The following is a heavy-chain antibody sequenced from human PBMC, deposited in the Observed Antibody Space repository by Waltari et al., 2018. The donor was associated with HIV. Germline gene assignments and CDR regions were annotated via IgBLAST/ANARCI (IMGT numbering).Heavy chain of an antibody. J-gene: IGHJ4*02. Sequence: QVQLVQSGAEVKKPGSSAKVSCKETGCTMRHSFSWVRQAPGQGLEWLGGIIPIFGTPNYAQKFQGRVTISADESATSVYLEMKTLRSDDTATYFCACADRDQSGSYYIFDYWGQGSLVTVSS. V-gene: IGHV1-69*01. CDR2: IIPIFGTP. CDR1: GCTMRHS. CDR3: ACADRDQSGSYYIFDY. D-gene: IGHD1-26*01.